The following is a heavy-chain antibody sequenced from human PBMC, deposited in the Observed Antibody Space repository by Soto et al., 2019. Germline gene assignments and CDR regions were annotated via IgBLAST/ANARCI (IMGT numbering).Heavy chain of an antibody. D-gene: IGHD3-22*01. V-gene: IGHV4-30-4*01. Sequence: QVQLQESGPGLVKPSQTLSLTCTVSGGSISSGDYYWSWIRQPPGKGLEWIGYIYYSGSTYYNPSHTSRVTISVDTSKNQFSLKLSSVTAADTAVYYCASRKYYDSSGYYLDYWGQGTLVTVSS. CDR2: IYYSGST. CDR3: ASRKYYDSSGYYLDY. CDR1: GGSISSGDYY. J-gene: IGHJ4*02.